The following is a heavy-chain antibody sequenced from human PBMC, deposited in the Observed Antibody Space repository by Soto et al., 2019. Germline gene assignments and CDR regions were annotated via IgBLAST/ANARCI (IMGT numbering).Heavy chain of an antibody. CDR2: IIPIFGTA. CDR3: AREINYGDRNYYYYYGMDV. J-gene: IGHJ6*02. Sequence: QVQLVQSGAEVKKPGSSVKVSCKASGGTFSSYAISWVRQAPGQGLDWMGGIIPIFGTANYAQKFQGRVTITADESTSTAYMELSSLRSEDTAVYYCAREINYGDRNYYYYYGMDVWGQGTTVTVSS. CDR1: GGTFSSYA. V-gene: IGHV1-69*01. D-gene: IGHD4-17*01.